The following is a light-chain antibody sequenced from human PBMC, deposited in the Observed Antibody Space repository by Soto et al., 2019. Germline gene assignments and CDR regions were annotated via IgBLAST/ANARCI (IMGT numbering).Light chain of an antibody. Sequence: DIQMTQSPSSLSASVGDRVTITCRAGQNINNYLNWYQQKPGKAPNLLIYGASSLQSGVPSRFSGSGSGTEFTLTISSLQPDDFATYYCQHYNSYSEAFGQGTKVELK. J-gene: IGKJ1*01. V-gene: IGKV1-5*01. CDR2: GAS. CDR1: QNINNY. CDR3: QHYNSYSEA.